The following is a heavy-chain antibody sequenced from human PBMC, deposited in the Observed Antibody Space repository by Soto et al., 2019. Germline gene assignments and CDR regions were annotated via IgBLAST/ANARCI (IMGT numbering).Heavy chain of an antibody. Sequence: GGSLRLSCGASGCTFNSYAMHWVRQAPGKGLEWVTVISYSGNTKYYADSVKGRFTTSKDNSKNTMYVEMNTLRTEDTAVYSCARSATATSVPESRYGRDVGGKGTTVNSPQ. CDR1: GCTFNSYA. V-gene: IGHV3-30*04. D-gene: IGHD4-17*01. CDR2: ISYSGNTK. CDR3: ARSATATSVPESRYGRDV. J-gene: IGHJ6*04.